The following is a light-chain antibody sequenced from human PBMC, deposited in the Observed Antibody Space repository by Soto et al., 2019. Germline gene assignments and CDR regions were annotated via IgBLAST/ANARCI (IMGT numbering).Light chain of an antibody. Sequence: EIVMTQSPATLSVSPGVTATLSCRASQSVSNNLAWYQQKPGQAHRLLIYDASTRASGIPVRFRGSGSGMEFTLIISSLQSEDFAVYYCQQYNDWPLYTFGQGTMLEI. V-gene: IGKV3-15*01. CDR2: DAS. CDR3: QQYNDWPLYT. J-gene: IGKJ2*01. CDR1: QSVSNN.